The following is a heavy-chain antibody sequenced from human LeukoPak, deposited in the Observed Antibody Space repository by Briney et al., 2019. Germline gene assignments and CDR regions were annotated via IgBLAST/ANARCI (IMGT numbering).Heavy chain of an antibody. D-gene: IGHD1-26*01. Sequence: GGSLRLSCETSGFTFSSYGMHWVRQAPGKGLQWVAVISFDGTNTVYLDSVKGRFTISRDNSKNTLCLQMNSLTSEDTATYYCAKEKGWELLRSYIDFWGQGTLVTVYS. V-gene: IGHV3-30*18. CDR2: ISFDGTNT. CDR1: GFTFSSYG. CDR3: AKEKGWELLRSYIDF. J-gene: IGHJ4*02.